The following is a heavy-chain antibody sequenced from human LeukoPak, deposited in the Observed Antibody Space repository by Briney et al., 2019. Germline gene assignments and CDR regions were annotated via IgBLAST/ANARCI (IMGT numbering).Heavy chain of an antibody. CDR3: ARDSRFLGVAFDI. CDR1: GFTFSSYW. D-gene: IGHD3-16*01. J-gene: IGHJ3*02. Sequence: GGSLRLSCAASGFTFSSYWMHWVRQAPGKGLVWVSRINSDGSSTSYADSVRGRFSISRDNAKNSLYLQMNSLRAEDTAVYYCARDSRFLGVAFDIWGQGTMVTVSS. V-gene: IGHV3-74*01. CDR2: INSDGSST.